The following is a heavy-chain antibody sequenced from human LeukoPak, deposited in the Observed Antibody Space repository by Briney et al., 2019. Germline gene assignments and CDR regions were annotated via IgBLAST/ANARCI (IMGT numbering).Heavy chain of an antibody. CDR2: IYPGDSDT. D-gene: IGHD6-6*01. CDR3: ARHLAARRNYYYYYYMDV. Sequence: GESLKISCKGSGYTFSTYWIGWVRQMSGKGLEWMGIIYPGDSDTRYSPSFQGQVTISADKSISTAYLQWSSLKASDTAMYYCARHLAARRNYYYYYYMDVWGKGTTVTVSS. J-gene: IGHJ6*03. V-gene: IGHV5-51*01. CDR1: GYTFSTYW.